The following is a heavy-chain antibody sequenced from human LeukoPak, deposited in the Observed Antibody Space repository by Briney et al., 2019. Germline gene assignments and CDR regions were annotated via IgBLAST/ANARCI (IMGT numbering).Heavy chain of an antibody. CDR3: ARAVAGTGEDY. D-gene: IGHD6-19*01. V-gene: IGHV1-3*01. J-gene: IGHJ4*02. Sequence: ASVKVSCKASGYTFTSYTLHWVRQAPGQRLEWMGWINAGNGNTKYSQKFQGRVTITRDTSASTAHMEVSSLRSEDTAVYYCARAVAGTGEDYWGQGTLVTVSS. CDR2: INAGNGNT. CDR1: GYTFTSYT.